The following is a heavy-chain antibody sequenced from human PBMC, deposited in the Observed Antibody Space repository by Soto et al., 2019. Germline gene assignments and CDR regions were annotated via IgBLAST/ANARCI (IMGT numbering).Heavy chain of an antibody. J-gene: IGHJ4*02. V-gene: IGHV1-69*06. CDR3: ASWRSYSGSYCFDY. Sequence: ASVKVSCKASGGTFNTYTINWLRQAPGRGLEWVGQVVPMYDSVNYAETFQGRVTITVGKSTNTAYMELTSLRSQDTALYFCASWRSYSGSYCFDYWGQGTLVTVSS. CDR2: VVPMYDSV. CDR1: GGTFNTYT. D-gene: IGHD1-26*01.